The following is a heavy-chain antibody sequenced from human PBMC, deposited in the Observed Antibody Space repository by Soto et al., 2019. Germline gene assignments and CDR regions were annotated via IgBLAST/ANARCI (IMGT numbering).Heavy chain of an antibody. Sequence: GGSLRLSCTASGFTFGDYAMSWVRQAPGKGLEWVGFIRSKAYGGTTEYAASVNGRFTISRDDSKTIAYLQMNSLKTEDTAVYYCSRTTMVRGVIIKSDYWGQGT. CDR2: IRSKAYGGTT. D-gene: IGHD3-10*01. CDR3: SRTTMVRGVIIKSDY. CDR1: GFTFGDYA. J-gene: IGHJ4*02. V-gene: IGHV3-49*04.